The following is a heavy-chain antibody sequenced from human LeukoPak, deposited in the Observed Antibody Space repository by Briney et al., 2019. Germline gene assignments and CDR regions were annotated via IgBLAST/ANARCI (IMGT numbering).Heavy chain of an antibody. D-gene: IGHD1-1*01. Sequence: SETLSLTCTVSGGSISSGGYYWSWIRQPPGKGLEWIGYISYSGSTYYNPSLKSRVAISLGTSKNQFSLRLTSVTAADTAMYYCARGWNDFDYWGQGTLVTVSS. V-gene: IGHV4-61*08. CDR1: GGSISSGGYY. CDR2: ISYSGST. J-gene: IGHJ4*02. CDR3: ARGWNDFDY.